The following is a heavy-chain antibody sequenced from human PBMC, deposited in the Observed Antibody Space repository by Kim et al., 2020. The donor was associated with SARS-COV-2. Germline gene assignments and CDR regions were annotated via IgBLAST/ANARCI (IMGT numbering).Heavy chain of an antibody. CDR2: MNPNSGNT. CDR3: ARGSTYYDFWSGYVIDY. V-gene: IGHV1-8*01. Sequence: ASVKVSCKASGYTFTSYDINWVRQATGQGLEWMGWMNPNSGNTGYAQKFQGRVTMTRNTSISTAYMELSSLRSEDTAVYYCARGSTYYDFWSGYVIDYWGQGTLDTVSS. J-gene: IGHJ4*02. CDR1: GYTFTSYD. D-gene: IGHD3-3*01.